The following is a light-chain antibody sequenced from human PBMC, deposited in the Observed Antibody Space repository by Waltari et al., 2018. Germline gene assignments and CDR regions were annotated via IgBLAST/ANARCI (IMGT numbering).Light chain of an antibody. V-gene: IGLV1-47*01. CDR3: AVWDDILTAWV. Sequence: QSVLPQPPSVSGTPGQRVTIPCSGSRYNIGRSPLSWYQQFPGTDPKLLIQRANQRPSVVPDRFAGSRCGTSASLAIGALRSVDEADYYCAVWDDILTAWVFGGGTKLTVL. CDR2: RAN. J-gene: IGLJ3*02. CDR1: RYNIGRSP.